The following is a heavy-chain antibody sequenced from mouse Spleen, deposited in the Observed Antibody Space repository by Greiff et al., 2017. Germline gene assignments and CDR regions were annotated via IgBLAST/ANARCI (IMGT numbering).Heavy chain of an antibody. V-gene: IGHV1-31*01. J-gene: IGHJ4*01. CDR3: ARWDYGQGYYAMDY. Sequence: EVKLQESGPELVKPGASVKISCKASGYSFTGYYMHWVKQTHGNILDWIGYIYPYNGVSSYNQKFKGKATLTVDKSSSTAYMELRSLTSEDSAVYYCARWDYGQGYYAMDYWGQGTSVTVSS. CDR1: GYSFTGYY. D-gene: IGHD1-2*01. CDR2: IYPYNGVS.